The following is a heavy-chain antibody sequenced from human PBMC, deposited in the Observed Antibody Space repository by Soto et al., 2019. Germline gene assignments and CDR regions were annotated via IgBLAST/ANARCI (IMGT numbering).Heavy chain of an antibody. D-gene: IGHD6-6*01. CDR3: ARVGGSSWH. Sequence: EGQLVESGGGLVQPGGSLRLSCAASGFTFSSYWMHWVRQAPGKGLVWVSRINGDGGTTNYADSVKGRFTISRDNAKNTLFLQMNSLRVEDAAVYYCARVGGSSWHWGQGTLVTVSS. J-gene: IGHJ4*02. V-gene: IGHV3-74*01. CDR2: INGDGGTT. CDR1: GFTFSSYW.